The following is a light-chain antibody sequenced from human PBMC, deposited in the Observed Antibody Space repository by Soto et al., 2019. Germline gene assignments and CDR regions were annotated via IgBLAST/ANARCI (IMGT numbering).Light chain of an antibody. CDR3: QQYKSSST. J-gene: IGKJ1*01. V-gene: IGKV1-5*03. Sequence: DIHMTQSPSTLSASVGDTVTITCRASESISIWLAWYQQKPGKAPNLLINKASSLQSEVPSRFSGSGSGTEFTLTITSLQPDDFGVYYCQQYKSSSTFGQGTKVDIK. CDR1: ESISIW. CDR2: KAS.